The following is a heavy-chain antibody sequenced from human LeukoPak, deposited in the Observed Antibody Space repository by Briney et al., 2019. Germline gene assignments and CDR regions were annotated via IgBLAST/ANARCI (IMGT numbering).Heavy chain of an antibody. D-gene: IGHD6-6*01. V-gene: IGHV4-61*01. CDR1: GGSVSSGSYY. Sequence: PSETLSLTCTVSGGSVSSGSYYWSWIRQPPGKGLEWIGYIYYSGSTNYNPSLKSRVTISVYTSKNQFSLKLSSVTAPAPAVYYCARDRPSAYRRGSYGAYWYFDLWGRGTLVTVSS. J-gene: IGHJ2*01. CDR3: ARDRPSAYRRGSYGAYWYFDL. CDR2: IYYSGST.